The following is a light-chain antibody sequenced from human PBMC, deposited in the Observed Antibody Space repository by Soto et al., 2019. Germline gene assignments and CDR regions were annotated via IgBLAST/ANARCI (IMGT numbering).Light chain of an antibody. J-gene: IGKJ2*01. V-gene: IGKV1-5*01. CDR3: QQFHTYYT. CDR1: QNINTL. Sequence: DIAMTQSPSTLSASVGDRVTITCRASQNINTLLAWYQQKPGRAPKLLIYDASSLESGVPSRFSGSGFGTEFTLTISSLQPDDFATYYCQQFHTYYTFGQGTKLHMK. CDR2: DAS.